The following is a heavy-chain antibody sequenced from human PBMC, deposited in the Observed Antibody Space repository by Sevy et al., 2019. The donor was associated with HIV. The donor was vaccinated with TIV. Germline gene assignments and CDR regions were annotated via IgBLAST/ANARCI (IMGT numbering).Heavy chain of an antibody. Sequence: SETLSLTCTVSGGSISSSSYYWGWIRQPPGKGLEWIGSIYYSGSTYYNPSLKSRVTISVDTSKNQFSLKLSSLTAADTAVYYCARQYCSGGSCYQFSNYYYYGMDVWGQGTTVTVSS. CDR3: ARQYCSGGSCYQFSNYYYYGMDV. J-gene: IGHJ6*02. D-gene: IGHD2-15*01. V-gene: IGHV4-39*01. CDR1: GGSISSSSYY. CDR2: IYYSGST.